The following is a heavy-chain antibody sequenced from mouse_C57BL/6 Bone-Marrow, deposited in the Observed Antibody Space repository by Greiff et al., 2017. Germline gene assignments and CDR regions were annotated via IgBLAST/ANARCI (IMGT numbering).Heavy chain of an antibody. D-gene: IGHD1-1*01. Sequence: VQLQQSGPELVKPGASVKLSCKASGFTFTDYYMNWVKQSHGKSLEWIGDINPNYGGTSYNQQFKGKATFTVDKSSSTAYMELRSLTSEDTAVYYCARFATVVVDYWGQGTTLTVSS. CDR2: INPNYGGT. J-gene: IGHJ2*01. V-gene: IGHV1-26*01. CDR3: ARFATVVVDY. CDR1: GFTFTDYY.